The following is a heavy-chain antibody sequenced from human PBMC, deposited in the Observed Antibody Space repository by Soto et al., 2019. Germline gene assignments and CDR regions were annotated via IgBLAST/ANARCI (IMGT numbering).Heavy chain of an antibody. CDR2: ISLYSDGT. V-gene: IGHV1-18*01. CDR1: GYTFSNYG. J-gene: IGHJ5*02. CDR3: ARVVPGAEAWSGP. D-gene: IGHD2-2*01. Sequence: ASVKVSCKPSGYTFSNYGITWVRQAPGQPLEWLGWISLYSDGTNYAQKFQGRVSMTTDTSTTTAYMELRSLRSDDTAVYYCARVVPGAEAWSGPWGQGTLVTVSS.